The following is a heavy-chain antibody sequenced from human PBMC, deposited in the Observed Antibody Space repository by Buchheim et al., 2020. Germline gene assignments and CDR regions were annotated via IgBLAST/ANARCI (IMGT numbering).Heavy chain of an antibody. CDR3: ARWGVAGTPPDYYSGMDV. CDR2: IWYDGSNK. V-gene: IGHV3-33*01. Sequence: QVQLVESGGGVVQPGRSLRLSCAASGFTFSSYGMHWVRQAPGKGLEWVAVIWYDGSNKYYADSVKGRFTISRANSKNTLYLQMKRRRAEDTAVYYCARWGVAGTPPDYYSGMDVWGQGTT. J-gene: IGHJ6*02. CDR1: GFTFSSYG. D-gene: IGHD6-19*01.